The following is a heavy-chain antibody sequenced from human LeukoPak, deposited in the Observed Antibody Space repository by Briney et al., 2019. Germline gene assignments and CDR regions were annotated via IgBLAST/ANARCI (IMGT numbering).Heavy chain of an antibody. CDR1: GGSFSGYY. V-gene: IGHV4-34*01. CDR3: VRVSGGYDTKYYFDC. Sequence: SETLSLTCAVYGGSFSGYYWSWIRQPPGKGLEWIGSIHHSGSTYSNSSLKSRVSISVDTSKNQFSLNLNSVAAADTAVYYCVRVSGGYDTKYYFDCWGQGTLVTVSS. D-gene: IGHD1-26*01. CDR2: IHHSGST. J-gene: IGHJ4*02.